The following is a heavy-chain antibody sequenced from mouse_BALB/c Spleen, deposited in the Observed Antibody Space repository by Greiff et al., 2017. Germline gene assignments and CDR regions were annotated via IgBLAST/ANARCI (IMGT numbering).Heavy chain of an antibody. Sequence: VQLQQPGAELVKPGAPVKLSCKASGYTFTSYWMNWVKQRPGRGLEWIGRIDPSDSETHYNQKFKDKATLTVDKSSSTAYIQLSSLTSEDSAVYYCARYDYDGNYYAMDYWGQGTAVTVSA. CDR1: GYTFTSYW. CDR3: ARYDYDGNYYAMDY. J-gene: IGHJ4*01. D-gene: IGHD2-4*01. V-gene: IGHV1-69*02. CDR2: IDPSDSET.